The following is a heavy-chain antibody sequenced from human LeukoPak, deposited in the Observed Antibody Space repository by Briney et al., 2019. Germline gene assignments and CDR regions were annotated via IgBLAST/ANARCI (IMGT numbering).Heavy chain of an antibody. CDR3: AKDAQRGFDYSNSLES. D-gene: IGHD4-11*01. CDR1: GFTFSHYA. Sequence: GGSRGLSCVTSGFTFSHYAMHWVRQAPGKGLEWVAVIWNDGSDKYYGDSVKGRFTISRDNAKKTVYLQMNSLRVEETAVYYCAKDAQRGFDYSNSLESWGQGALVTVSS. CDR2: IWNDGSDK. J-gene: IGHJ4*02. V-gene: IGHV3-33*06.